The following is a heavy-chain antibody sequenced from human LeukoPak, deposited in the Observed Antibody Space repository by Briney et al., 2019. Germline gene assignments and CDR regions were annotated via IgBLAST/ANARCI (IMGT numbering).Heavy chain of an antibody. CDR1: GFTFSSYS. CDR2: ISSSSSTI. J-gene: IGHJ6*02. D-gene: IGHD3-9*01. V-gene: IGHV3-48*02. CDR3: ARGEDWDYYYGMDV. Sequence: GGSLRLSCAASGFTFSSYSMNWVRQAPGKGLEWVSYISSSSSTIYYADSVKGRFTISRDNAKNSLYLQMNSLRDEDTAVYYCARGEDWDYYYGMDVWGQGTTVTVSS.